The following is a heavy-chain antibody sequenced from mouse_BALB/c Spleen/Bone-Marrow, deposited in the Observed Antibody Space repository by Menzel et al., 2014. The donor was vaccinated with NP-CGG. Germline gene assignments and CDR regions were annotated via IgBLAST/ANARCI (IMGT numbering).Heavy chain of an antibody. V-gene: IGHV1S22*01. D-gene: IGHD1-1*01. J-gene: IGHJ2*01. Sequence: GSELVRPGALVKLSCKASGYTFTSYWMHWVKQRPGQGLEWIGNIYPGSGSTNYDEKFKSKATLTVDTSSSTAYMQLSSLTSEDSAVYYCTRRGTVVFDYWGQGTTLTVSS. CDR3: TRRGTVVFDY. CDR1: GYTFTSYW. CDR2: IYPGSGST.